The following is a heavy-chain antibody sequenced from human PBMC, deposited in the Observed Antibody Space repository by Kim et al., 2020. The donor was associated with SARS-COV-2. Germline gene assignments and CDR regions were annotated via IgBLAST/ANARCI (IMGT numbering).Heavy chain of an antibody. V-gene: IGHV3-48*02. CDR1: GFTFSSYS. J-gene: IGHJ5*02. Sequence: GGSLRLSCAASGFTFSSYSMNWVRQAPGKGLEWVSYISSSSSTIYYADSVKGRFTISRDNAKNSLYLQMNSLRDEDTAVYYCARDLRGGSGSYYGNWFDPWGQGTLVTVSS. CDR3: ARDLRGGSGSYYGNWFDP. CDR2: ISSSSSTI. D-gene: IGHD3-10*01.